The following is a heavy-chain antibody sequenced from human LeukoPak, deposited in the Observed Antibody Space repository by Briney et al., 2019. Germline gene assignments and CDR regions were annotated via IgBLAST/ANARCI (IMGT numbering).Heavy chain of an antibody. CDR3: AREMLDYDYVWGSYRPNWFDP. D-gene: IGHD3-16*02. CDR2: INHSGST. CDR1: GGSFSGYY. Sequence: PSETLSLTCAVYGGSFSGYYWSWIRQPPGKGLEWIGEINHSGSTNYNPSLKSRVTISVDTSKNQFSLKLSSVTAADTAVYYCAREMLDYDYVWGSYRPNWFDPWGQGTLVTVSS. V-gene: IGHV4-34*01. J-gene: IGHJ5*02.